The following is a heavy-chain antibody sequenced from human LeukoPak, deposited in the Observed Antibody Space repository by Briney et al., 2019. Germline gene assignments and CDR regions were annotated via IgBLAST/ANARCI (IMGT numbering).Heavy chain of an antibody. D-gene: IGHD4-23*01. CDR3: AKDARSFGGTYFDY. CDR2: MSGSDTGS. J-gene: IGHJ4*02. CDR1: GLTLSSYS. V-gene: IGHV3-23*01. Sequence: QTGGSLRLSCVASGLTLSSYSMSWVRQAPGKGLEWVSAMSGSDTGSWYADSVKGRFTISRDTSKTTLYLQMNSLRAEDTAIYYCAKDARSFGGTYFDYWGQGIQVTVSS.